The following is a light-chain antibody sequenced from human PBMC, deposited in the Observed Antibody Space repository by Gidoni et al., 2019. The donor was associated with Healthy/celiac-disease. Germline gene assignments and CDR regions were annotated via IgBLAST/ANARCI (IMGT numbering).Light chain of an antibody. J-gene: IGLJ2*01. CDR3: CSYAGSSTFVV. CDR2: EGS. CDR1: SSDVGRYNL. V-gene: IGLV2-23*03. Sequence: QSALTQPASVAGSPGKSSTLSCTGTSSDVGRYNLVSWYQQHPGNAPKLMIYEGSKRPSGVSNRFSGSKSGNTASLTISGLQAEDEADSYCCSYAGSSTFVVFGGGTKLTVL.